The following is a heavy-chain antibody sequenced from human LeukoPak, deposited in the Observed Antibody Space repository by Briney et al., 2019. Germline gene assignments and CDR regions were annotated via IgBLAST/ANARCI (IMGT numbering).Heavy chain of an antibody. D-gene: IGHD3-22*01. CDR3: ARGNYYDSSGYLDY. CDR2: ISSSGSTI. V-gene: IGHV3-48*04. CDR1: GFTVSSNF. J-gene: IGHJ4*02. Sequence: GGSLRLSCAASGFTVSSNFMNWVRQAPGKGLEWVSYISSSGSTIYYADSVKGRFTISRDNAKNSLYLQMNSLRAEDTAVYYCARGNYYDSSGYLDYWGQGTLVTVSS.